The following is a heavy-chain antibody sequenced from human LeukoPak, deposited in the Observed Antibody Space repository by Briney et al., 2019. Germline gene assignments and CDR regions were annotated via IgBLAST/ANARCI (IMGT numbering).Heavy chain of an antibody. CDR3: TKDSWGFDY. V-gene: IGHV3-23*01. CDR2: ISDSGGST. J-gene: IGHJ4*02. CDR1: GFTFRSYA. Sequence: GGSLRLSCAASGFTFRSYAMSWVRQAPGKGLEWVSSISDSGGSTYYADSVKGRFTISRDNSKNTLYLQMNSLRAEDTAIYYCTKDSWGFDYWGQGSLVTVSS. D-gene: IGHD3-16*01.